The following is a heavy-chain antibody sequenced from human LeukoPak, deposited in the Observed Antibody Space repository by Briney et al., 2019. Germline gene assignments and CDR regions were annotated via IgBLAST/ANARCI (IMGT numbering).Heavy chain of an antibody. CDR3: ARDPNYYGSGSHAFDI. J-gene: IGHJ3*02. CDR2: IYTSGST. V-gene: IGHV4-4*07. D-gene: IGHD3-10*01. CDR1: GGSISSYY. Sequence: SETLSLTCTVSGGSISSYYWSWIRQPAGKGLEWIGRIYTSGSTNYNPSLKSRVTMSVDTSKNQFSLKLSSVTTADTAVYYCARDPNYYGSGSHAFDIWGQGTMVTVSS.